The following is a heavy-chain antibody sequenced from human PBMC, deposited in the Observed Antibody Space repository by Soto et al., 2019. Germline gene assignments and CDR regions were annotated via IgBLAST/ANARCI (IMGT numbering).Heavy chain of an antibody. CDR3: AKGGPYYYDSSGYYDY. CDR1: GFTFSSYA. V-gene: IGHV3-23*01. D-gene: IGHD3-22*01. CDR2: ISGSGVST. J-gene: IGHJ4*02. Sequence: GGSLRLSCAASGFTFSSYAMSWVRQAPGKGLEWVSTISGSGVSTYYADSVKGRFTISRDNSKNTLYLQMNSLRAEDTAVYYCAKGGPYYYDSSGYYDYWGQGTLVTVSS.